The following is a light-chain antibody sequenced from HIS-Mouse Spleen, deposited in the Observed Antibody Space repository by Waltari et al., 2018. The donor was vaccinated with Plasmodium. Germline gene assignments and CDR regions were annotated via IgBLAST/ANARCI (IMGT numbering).Light chain of an antibody. CDR1: ALPKKY. J-gene: IGLJ3*02. CDR2: EDS. CDR3: YSTDSSGNHRV. Sequence: SYELTQPPSVSVSPGQTARITSSGHALPKKYAYWYQHKSGQAPVLAIYEDSKRPAGSPERFYGSSSGTMATLTISGAQVEDEADYYCYSTDSSGNHRVFGGGTKLTVL. V-gene: IGLV3-10*01.